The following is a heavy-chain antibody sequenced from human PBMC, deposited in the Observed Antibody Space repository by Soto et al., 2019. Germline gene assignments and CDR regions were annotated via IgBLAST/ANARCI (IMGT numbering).Heavy chain of an antibody. J-gene: IGHJ4*02. Sequence: EVQVVESGGGLIQPGGSLRLSCEVSGFSVTANYMSWVRQAPGKGLAWVSVIYIGGSTYYMDSVKGRFSISRDISKNTLYLQMNSLRAEDTAVYYCHGYGYWGQGTLVTVSS. CDR1: GFSVTANY. CDR3: HGYGY. V-gene: IGHV3-53*01. CDR2: IYIGGST. D-gene: IGHD5-12*01.